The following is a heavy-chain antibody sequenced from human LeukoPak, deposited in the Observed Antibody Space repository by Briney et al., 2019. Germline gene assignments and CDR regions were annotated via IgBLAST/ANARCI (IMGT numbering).Heavy chain of an antibody. V-gene: IGHV4-39*01. CDR3: ARPYSSSGEDVIWFDP. CDR1: GGSISSSSYY. D-gene: IGHD6-6*01. Sequence: SETLSLTCTVSGGSISSSSYYWGWIRQPPGKGLEWIGSIYYSGRTYYNPSLKSRVTISVDTSKNQFSLKLSSVTAADTAVYYCARPYSSSGEDVIWFDPWGQGTLVTVPS. CDR2: IYYSGRT. J-gene: IGHJ5*02.